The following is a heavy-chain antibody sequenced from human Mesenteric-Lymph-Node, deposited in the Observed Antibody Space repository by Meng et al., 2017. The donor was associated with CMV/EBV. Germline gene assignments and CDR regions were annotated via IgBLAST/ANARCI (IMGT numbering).Heavy chain of an antibody. J-gene: IGHJ4*02. CDR3: ARAEAGTFWHYFDY. D-gene: IGHD6-13*01. CDR2: IYSGASI. V-gene: IGHV3-66*02. CDR1: GFSVSINY. Sequence: GSGFSVSINYISWVRQAPGKGLEWVSVIYSGASIYYADSVKGRFTISRDNSKNTVFLQMNSLRAEDTAVYYCARAEAGTFWHYFDYWGQGTLVTVSS.